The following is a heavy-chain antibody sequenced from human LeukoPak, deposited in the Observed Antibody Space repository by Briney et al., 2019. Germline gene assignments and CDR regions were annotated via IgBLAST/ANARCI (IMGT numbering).Heavy chain of an antibody. J-gene: IGHJ6*02. CDR1: GGSFSGYY. D-gene: IGHD2-15*01. Sequence: PSETLSLTCAVYGGSFSGYYWSWIRQPPGKGLEWIGEINHSGSTNYNPSLKSRVTISVDTSKNQFSLKLSSVTAADTAVYYCARSTTATVYYGMDVWGQGTTVTVSS. CDR2: INHSGST. V-gene: IGHV4-34*01. CDR3: ARSTTATVYYGMDV.